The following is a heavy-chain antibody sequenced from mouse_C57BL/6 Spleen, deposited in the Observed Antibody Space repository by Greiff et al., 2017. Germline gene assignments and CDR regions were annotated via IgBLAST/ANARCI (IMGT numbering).Heavy chain of an antibody. CDR3: ARHEDLGNPFAY. V-gene: IGHV1-62-2*01. CDR2: FYPGSGSI. D-gene: IGHD2-1*01. CDR1: GYTFTEYT. Sequence: VKLMESGAELVKPGASVKLSCKASGYTFTEYTIHWVKQRSGQGLEWIGWFYPGSGSIKYNEKFKDKATLTADKSSSTVYMELSRLTSEDSAVYFWARHEDLGNPFAYWGQGTLVTVSA. J-gene: IGHJ3*01.